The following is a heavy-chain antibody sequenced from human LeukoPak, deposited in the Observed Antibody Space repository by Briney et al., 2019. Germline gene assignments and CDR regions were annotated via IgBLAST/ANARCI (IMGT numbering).Heavy chain of an antibody. CDR2: IDPNSGGT. CDR1: GYTFTGYY. J-gene: IGHJ4*02. D-gene: IGHD3-10*01. CDR3: ARDISRKNYYGSGSYYNAMSY. Sequence: ASVKVSCKASGYTFTGYYMHWVRQAPGQGLEWMGWIDPNSGGTNYAQKFQGRVTMTRDTSISTAYMELSRLRSDDTAVCYCARDISRKNYYGSGSYYNAMSYWGQGTLVTVSS. V-gene: IGHV1-2*02.